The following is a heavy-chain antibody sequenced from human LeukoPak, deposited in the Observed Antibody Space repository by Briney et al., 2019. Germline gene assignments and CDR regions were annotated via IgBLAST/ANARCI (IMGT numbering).Heavy chain of an antibody. J-gene: IGHJ4*02. CDR1: GYSISSGYY. CDR3: ARMVAARRGMYFDY. V-gene: IGHV4-38-2*02. D-gene: IGHD6-6*01. CDR2: IYHSGST. Sequence: SETLSLTCTVSGYSISSGYYWGWIRPPPGKGLEWIGSIYHSGSTYYNPSLKSRVTISVDTSKNQFSLKLSSVTAADTAVYYCARMVAARRGMYFDYWGQGTLVTVSS.